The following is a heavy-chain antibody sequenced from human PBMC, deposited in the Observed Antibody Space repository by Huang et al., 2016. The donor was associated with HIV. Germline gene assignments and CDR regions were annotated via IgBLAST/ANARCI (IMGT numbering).Heavy chain of an antibody. J-gene: IGHJ4*02. Sequence: QLQLQEWGPRLVKPSETLSLTCTVAGVAISSSTYYWSWIRQPPGKGLEWIWNSYYSGNTFYNPSLKSRVTISVDTSKNQFSLKLTSLTAADTAVYYCANTVHTAAGQYYFEYWGQGTLVTVSS. V-gene: IGHV4-39*01. CDR3: ANTVHTAAGQYYFEY. D-gene: IGHD6-13*01. CDR2: SYYSGNT. CDR1: GVAISSSTYY.